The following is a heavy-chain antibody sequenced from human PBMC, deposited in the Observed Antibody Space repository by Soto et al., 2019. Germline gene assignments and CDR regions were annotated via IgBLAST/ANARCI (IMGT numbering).Heavy chain of an antibody. Sequence: QPGGSLRLSCAASGFTFNSYAMSWVRQAPGKGLEWVSAISGSGGSTYYADSVKGRFTISRDNSKNTLYLQMNSLRAEDTAVYYCAKGLVPYYDFWSGLAPYYWGQGTLVTVSS. CDR1: GFTFNSYA. J-gene: IGHJ4*02. CDR2: ISGSGGST. V-gene: IGHV3-23*01. D-gene: IGHD3-3*01. CDR3: AKGLVPYYDFWSGLAPYY.